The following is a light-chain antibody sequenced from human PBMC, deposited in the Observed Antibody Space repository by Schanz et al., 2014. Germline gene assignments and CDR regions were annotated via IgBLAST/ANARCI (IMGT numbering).Light chain of an antibody. V-gene: IGKV3-15*01. J-gene: IGKJ1*01. CDR3: QQYGNSPLGT. CDR2: GAS. Sequence: EIVMTQSPATLSVSPGERATLSCRASQSVSSNLAWYQQKPGQAPRLLIYGASTRATGIPARFSGSGSGTDFSLTISRVEPEDFAVYYCQQYGNSPLGTFGQGTEVEVK. CDR1: QSVSSN.